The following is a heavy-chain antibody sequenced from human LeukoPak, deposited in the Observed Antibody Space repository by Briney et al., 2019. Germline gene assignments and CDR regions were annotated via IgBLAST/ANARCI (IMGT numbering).Heavy chain of an antibody. J-gene: IGHJ4*02. Sequence: SETLSLTCTVSAGAVSSGSYYWSWIRQPPGKGLEWIGYIYYSGSTNYNPSLKSRVTISVDTSKNQFSLKLSSVTAADTAVYYCARVSGYGDPLPLDYWGQGTLVTVSS. D-gene: IGHD4-17*01. CDR3: ARVSGYGDPLPLDY. V-gene: IGHV4-61*01. CDR1: AGAVSSGSYY. CDR2: IYYSGST.